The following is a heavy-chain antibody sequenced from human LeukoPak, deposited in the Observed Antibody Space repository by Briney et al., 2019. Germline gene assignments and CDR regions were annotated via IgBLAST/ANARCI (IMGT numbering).Heavy chain of an antibody. CDR1: GFTFSSYG. CDR2: IRYDGSNK. V-gene: IGHV3-30*02. J-gene: IGHJ4*02. D-gene: IGHD4-17*01. Sequence: PGGSLRLSCAASGFTFSSYGMHWVHQAPGKGLEWVAFIRYDGSNKYYADSVKGRFTISRDNSKNTLYLQMNSLRAEDTAVYYCAKGSNDYGDYTHYFDYWGQGTLVTVSS. CDR3: AKGSNDYGDYTHYFDY.